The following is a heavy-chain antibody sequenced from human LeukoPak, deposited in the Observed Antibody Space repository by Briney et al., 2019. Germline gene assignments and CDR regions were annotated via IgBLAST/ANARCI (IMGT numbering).Heavy chain of an antibody. CDR3: ARGKRWLQSPFDY. V-gene: IGHV4-59*01. Sequence: PSETLSLTCTVSGGAISSYYWSWLRQPPGKGLEWIGYIQYSGSSNYNSSLKSRVTISVDTSQNHFSLKVSSVTAADTAVYYCARGKRWLQSPFDYWGQGTLVTVSS. CDR1: GGAISSYY. J-gene: IGHJ4*02. D-gene: IGHD5-24*01. CDR2: IQYSGSS.